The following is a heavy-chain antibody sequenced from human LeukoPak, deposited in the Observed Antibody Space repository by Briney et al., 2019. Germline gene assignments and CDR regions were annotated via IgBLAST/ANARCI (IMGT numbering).Heavy chain of an antibody. CDR1: GFTFSSYA. Sequence: GGSLRLSCAASGFTFSSYAMSWVRQAPGKGLEWVSAISGSGGSTYYADSVKGRCTISRDNSKNTLYLQMNSLRAEDTAVYYCAKDPEEITFPNGFDPWGQGTLVTVSS. CDR2: ISGSGGST. CDR3: AKDPEEITFPNGFDP. V-gene: IGHV3-23*01. J-gene: IGHJ5*02. D-gene: IGHD3-16*01.